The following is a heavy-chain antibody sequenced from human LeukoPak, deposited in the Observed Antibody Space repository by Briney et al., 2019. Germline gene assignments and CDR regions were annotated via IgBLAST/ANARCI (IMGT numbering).Heavy chain of an antibody. CDR3: ARVITLDGMDV. CDR2: INHSGST. CDR1: GGSFSGYY. D-gene: IGHD3-10*01. Sequence: PSETLSLTCAVYGGSFSGYYWSWIRQPPGKGLEWIGEINHSGSTNYNPSLKSRVTISVDRSKNQFSLKLSSVTAADTAMYYCARVITLDGMDVWGQGTAVTVSS. J-gene: IGHJ6*02. V-gene: IGHV4-34*01.